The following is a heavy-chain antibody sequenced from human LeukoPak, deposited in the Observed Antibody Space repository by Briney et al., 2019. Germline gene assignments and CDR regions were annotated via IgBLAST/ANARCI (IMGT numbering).Heavy chain of an antibody. CDR3: AGTITIFGVVNDHYYMDV. CDR2: INPSGGST. V-gene: IGHV1-46*01. CDR1: GYTFTSYY. D-gene: IGHD3-3*01. Sequence: ASVKVSCKASGYTFTSYYMHWVRQAPGQGLEWMGIINPSGGSTSYAQKFQGRVTMTRDTSTSTVYMELSSLRSEDTAVYYCAGTITIFGVVNDHYYMDVWGKGTTVTVSS. J-gene: IGHJ6*03.